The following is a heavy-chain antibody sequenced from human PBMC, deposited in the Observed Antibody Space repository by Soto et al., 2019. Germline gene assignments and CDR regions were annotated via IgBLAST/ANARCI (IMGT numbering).Heavy chain of an antibody. D-gene: IGHD6-13*01. Sequence: GGSLRLSCAASGFTFSSYAMNWVRQAPGKGLEWVSVISGSGDSTYYADSVKGRFTISRDNSKNTLYLQMNSLRTEDTAEYYYARRGPGTYFDYWGQGTLVTVSS. V-gene: IGHV3-23*01. CDR2: ISGSGDST. CDR1: GFTFSSYA. CDR3: ARRGPGTYFDY. J-gene: IGHJ4*02.